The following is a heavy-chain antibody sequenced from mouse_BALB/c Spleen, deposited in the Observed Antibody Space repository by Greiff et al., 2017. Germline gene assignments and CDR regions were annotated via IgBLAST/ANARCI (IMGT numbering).Heavy chain of an antibody. J-gene: IGHJ3*01. CDR3: ARFYYDYDGFAY. D-gene: IGHD2-4*01. V-gene: IGHV3-1*02. Sequence: DVKLQESGPDLVKPSQSLSLTCTVTGYSITSGYSWHWIRQFPGNKLEWMGYIHYSGSTNYNPSLKSRISITRDTSKNQFFLQLNSVTTEDTATYYCARFYYDYDGFAYWGQGTLVTVSA. CDR1: GYSITSGYS. CDR2: IHYSGST.